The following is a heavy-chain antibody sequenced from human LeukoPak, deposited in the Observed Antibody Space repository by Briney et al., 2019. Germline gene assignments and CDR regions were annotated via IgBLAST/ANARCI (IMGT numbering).Heavy chain of an antibody. CDR3: ASRATVTTDRFWFDP. D-gene: IGHD4-11*01. V-gene: IGHV3-53*01. CDR2: IYSGGST. CDR1: GFTVSSNY. Sequence: AGSLRLSCAASGFTVSSNYMSWVRQAPGKGLEWVSVIYSGGSTSYADSVKGRFTISRDNSKNTLYLQMNSLRAEDTAVYYCASRATVTTDRFWFDPWGQGTLVTVSS. J-gene: IGHJ5*02.